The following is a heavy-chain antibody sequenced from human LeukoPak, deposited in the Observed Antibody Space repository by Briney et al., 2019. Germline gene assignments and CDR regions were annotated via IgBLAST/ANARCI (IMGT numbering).Heavy chain of an antibody. V-gene: IGHV4-34*01. D-gene: IGHD3-9*01. CDR3: ARAEVPDYDILVLDGGFRCWFDP. J-gene: IGHJ5*02. CDR1: GGSFSGYY. Sequence: SETLPLTCAVYGGSFSGYYWSWIRQPPGKGLEWIGEINHSGSTNYNPSLKSRVTISVDTSKNQFSLKLSSVTAADTAVYYCARAEVPDYDILVLDGGFRCWFDPWGQGTLVTVSS. CDR2: INHSGST.